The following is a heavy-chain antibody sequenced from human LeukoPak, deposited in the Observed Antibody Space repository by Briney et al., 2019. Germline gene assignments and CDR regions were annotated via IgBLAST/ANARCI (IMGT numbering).Heavy chain of an antibody. CDR3: ARVVRGVVFDY. CDR2: INHSGST. CDR1: GGSFSGYY. Sequence: SETLSLTCAVYGGSFSGYYWSWIRQPPGKGLEWIGEINHSGSTNYNPSLKSRVTISVDTSKNQFSLKLSSVTAADTAVYYCARVVRGVVFDYWGQGTLVTVSS. V-gene: IGHV4-34*01. J-gene: IGHJ4*02. D-gene: IGHD3-10*01.